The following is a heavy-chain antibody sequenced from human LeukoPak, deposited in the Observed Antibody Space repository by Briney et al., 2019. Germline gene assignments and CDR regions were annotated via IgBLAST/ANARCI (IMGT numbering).Heavy chain of an antibody. Sequence: PGGSLRLSCAASGFTFSSYAMSWVRQAPGKGLEWVSAISGSGGSSYYAHSVKGRFTISRDNSKNTLYLQMNSLRAEDTAVYYCARDPNGDYNAAFDMRGQGTKVTVSS. CDR1: GFTFSSYA. J-gene: IGHJ3*02. CDR3: ARDPNGDYNAAFDM. D-gene: IGHD4-17*01. V-gene: IGHV3-23*01. CDR2: ISGSGGSS.